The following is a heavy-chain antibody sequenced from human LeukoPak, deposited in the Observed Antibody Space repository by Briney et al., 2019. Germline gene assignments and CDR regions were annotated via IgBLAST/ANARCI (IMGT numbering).Heavy chain of an antibody. Sequence: SETLSLTCAVSGGSIISSNWWSWVRQPPGKGLEWIGEIHHSGSTNYNPSLKSRVTISVDKSKNQFSLKLSSVTAADTAVYYCASLSSGAGAFDIWGQGTMVTVSS. D-gene: IGHD6-19*01. CDR1: GGSIISSNW. CDR2: IHHSGST. V-gene: IGHV4-4*02. J-gene: IGHJ3*02. CDR3: ASLSSGAGAFDI.